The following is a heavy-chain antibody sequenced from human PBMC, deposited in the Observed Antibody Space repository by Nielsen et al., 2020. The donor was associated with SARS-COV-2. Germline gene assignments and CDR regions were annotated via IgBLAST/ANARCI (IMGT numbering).Heavy chain of an antibody. J-gene: IGHJ5*02. CDR3: ATALSYYGSGIYNWFDP. D-gene: IGHD3-10*01. Sequence: ASVKVSCKVSGYTLTELSMHWVRQAPGKGLEWMGGFDPEDGETIYAQKFQGRVTMTEGTSTDTAYMELSSLRSEDTALYYCATALSYYGSGIYNWFDPWGQGTLVTVSS. CDR1: GYTLTELS. V-gene: IGHV1-24*01. CDR2: FDPEDGET.